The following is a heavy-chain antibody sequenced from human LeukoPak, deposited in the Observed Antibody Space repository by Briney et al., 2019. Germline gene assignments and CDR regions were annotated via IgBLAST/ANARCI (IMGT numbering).Heavy chain of an antibody. D-gene: IGHD3-22*01. CDR3: TAGTYYYDSSGYYGPPDWFDP. CDR1: GFTFSSYA. V-gene: IGHV3-15*01. CDR2: IKSKTDGGTT. Sequence: PGGSLRLSCAASGFTFSSYAMSWVRQAPGKGLEWVGRIKSKTDGGTTDYAAPVKGRFTISRDDSKNTLYLQMNSLKTEDTAVYYCTAGTYYYDSSGYYGPPDWFDPWGQGTLVTVSS. J-gene: IGHJ5*02.